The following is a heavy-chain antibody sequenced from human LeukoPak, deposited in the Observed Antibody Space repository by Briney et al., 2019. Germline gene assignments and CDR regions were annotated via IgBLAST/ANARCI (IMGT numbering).Heavy chain of an antibody. Sequence: PGGSLRLSCTVSGVTPSINSMSSVREAPVGGLEWGANITPEGSALYTADSVKVRSTISWNNAKNRVHRHRNMLRPQDPPIYYFVRDKVEGPTKVDSWGQGIRVTVSS. D-gene: IGHD5-24*01. CDR2: ITPEGSAL. CDR1: GVTPSINS. J-gene: IGHJ5*01. V-gene: IGHV3-7*01. CDR3: VRDKVEGPTKVDS.